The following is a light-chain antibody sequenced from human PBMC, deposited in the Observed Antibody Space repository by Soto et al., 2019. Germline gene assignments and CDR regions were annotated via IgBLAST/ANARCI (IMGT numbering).Light chain of an antibody. V-gene: IGKV1-39*01. CDR1: QSVSSY. Sequence: DIQVTQSPSSLSGSVGNRVTIACRASQSVSSYLNWYQQKQGKAPKLLIYAASDLQSGVPSRFSGSGSGTDFTLTISSRQPEDVAIYFCQQSYSTPWTFGQGTTVEIK. J-gene: IGKJ1*01. CDR3: QQSYSTPWT. CDR2: AAS.